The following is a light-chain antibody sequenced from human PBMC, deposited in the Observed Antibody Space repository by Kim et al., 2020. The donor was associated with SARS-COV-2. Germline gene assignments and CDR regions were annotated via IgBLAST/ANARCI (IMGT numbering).Light chain of an antibody. V-gene: IGLV3-19*01. Sequence: SSELTQDPAVSVALGQTVRITCQGDSLRTYYASWYQQKPGQAPILVIYGKNNRPSGIPDRFSGFYSGNTASLTVTAAQAAAEAGYYCNSRDNSGDHVVFG. CDR2: GKN. CDR1: SLRTYY. CDR3: NSRDNSGDHVV. J-gene: IGLJ2*01.